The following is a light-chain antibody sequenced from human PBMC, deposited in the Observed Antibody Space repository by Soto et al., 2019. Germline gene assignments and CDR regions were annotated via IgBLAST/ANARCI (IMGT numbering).Light chain of an antibody. CDR3: QQYRSSPPHT. Sequence: EVVLTQSPGTLSLSPGERATLSCRASQSVSNNYFAWYQQKHGQAPRLLIFGSSDRATGIPDRFSGSGSGTDFTLTSSRLDPEDFAVCYWQQYRSSPPHTFGQGTKLEIK. CDR1: QSVSNNY. V-gene: IGKV3-20*01. CDR2: GSS. J-gene: IGKJ2*01.